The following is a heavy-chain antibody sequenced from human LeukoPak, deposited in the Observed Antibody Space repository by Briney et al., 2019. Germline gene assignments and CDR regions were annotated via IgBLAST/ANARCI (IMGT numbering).Heavy chain of an antibody. V-gene: IGHV4-39*07. J-gene: IGHJ3*02. CDR2: IYYSGST. Sequence: NPSETLSLTCTVSGGSISSSSYYWGWIRQPPGKGLEWIGSIYYSGSTYYNPSLKSRVTISVDTSKNQFSLKLSSVTAADTAVYYCARYRGTSGAFDIWGQGTMVTVCS. CDR1: GGSISSSSYY. D-gene: IGHD1-1*01. CDR3: ARYRGTSGAFDI.